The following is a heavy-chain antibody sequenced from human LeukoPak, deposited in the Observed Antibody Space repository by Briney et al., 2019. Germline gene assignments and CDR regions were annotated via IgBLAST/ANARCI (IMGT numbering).Heavy chain of an antibody. CDR2: TYYGSKWYT. Sequence: SQTLSLTCAISGDSVSSKSTAWNWIRQSPSRGLEWLGRTYYGSKWYTGYAVSVKGRITINPDTSKNQFSLQLNSVTPEDTAVYYCASPKYSSGWNDAFDIWGQGTMVTVSS. D-gene: IGHD6-19*01. V-gene: IGHV6-1*01. CDR3: ASPKYSSGWNDAFDI. J-gene: IGHJ3*02. CDR1: GDSVSSKSTA.